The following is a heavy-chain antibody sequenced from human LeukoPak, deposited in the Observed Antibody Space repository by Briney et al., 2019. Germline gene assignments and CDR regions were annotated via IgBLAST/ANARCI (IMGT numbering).Heavy chain of an antibody. CDR2: ISSSGGTI. D-gene: IGHD3-16*01. Sequence: GGSLRLSCAASGFTFSDYSMSWIRQAAGKGLECLSYISSSGGTIYYADSVKGRFTISRDNARNSLYLQMNSLTADDTAVYYCARVSRSNYDYSGMRSGDAFDIWGQATAVTVSS. CDR3: ARVSRSNYDYSGMRSGDAFDI. CDR1: GFTFSDYS. V-gene: IGHV3-11*01. J-gene: IGHJ3*02.